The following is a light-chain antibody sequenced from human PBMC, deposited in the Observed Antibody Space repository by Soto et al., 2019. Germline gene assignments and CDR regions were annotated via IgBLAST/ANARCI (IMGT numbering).Light chain of an antibody. CDR1: SSDVGNYNY. CDR3: SSYTSSSNYV. V-gene: IGLV2-14*01. J-gene: IGLJ1*01. CDR2: EVS. Sequence: QSVLTQPASVSGSPGQSITISCTGTSSDVGNYNYVSWYQQHPAKAPKLMIFEVSNRPSGISSRFSGSKSGNTASLTISGLQAEDEADYYCSSYTSSSNYVFGTGTKVTVL.